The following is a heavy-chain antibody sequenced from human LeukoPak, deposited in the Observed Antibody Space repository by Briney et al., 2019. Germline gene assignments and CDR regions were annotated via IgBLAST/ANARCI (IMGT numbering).Heavy chain of an antibody. CDR3: ARAPDSGWYGEPYYYYYMDV. J-gene: IGHJ6*03. CDR2: ISSSGSTI. D-gene: IGHD6-19*01. CDR1: GFTFSSYE. Sequence: GGSLRLSCAASGFTFSSYEMNWVRQAPGKGLEWVSYISSSGSTIYYADSVKGRFTISRDNAKNSLYLQMNSLRAEDTAVYYCARAPDSGWYGEPYYYYYMDVWGKGTTVTVSS. V-gene: IGHV3-48*03.